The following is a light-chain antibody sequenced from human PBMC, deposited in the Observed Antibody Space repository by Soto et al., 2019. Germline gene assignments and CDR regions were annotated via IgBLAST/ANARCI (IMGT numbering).Light chain of an antibody. Sequence: EIVLTQSPGTLSLSPGERATLSCRASQSVSNNYLAWYQQKPGQAPRLLIYGASNRATGIPDRFSGSGSGTDFTLTISRLEPEDSAVYYCQQYSASPRTFGPGTKVEIK. CDR1: QSVSNNY. CDR2: GAS. J-gene: IGKJ1*01. V-gene: IGKV3-20*01. CDR3: QQYSASPRT.